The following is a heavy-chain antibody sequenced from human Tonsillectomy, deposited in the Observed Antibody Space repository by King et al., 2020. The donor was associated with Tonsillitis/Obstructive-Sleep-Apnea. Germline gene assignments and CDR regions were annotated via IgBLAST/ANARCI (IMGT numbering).Heavy chain of an antibody. CDR1: GGSISSYY. J-gene: IGHJ4*02. V-gene: IGHV4-59*01. Sequence: VQLQESGPGLVKPSETLSLTCTVSGGSISSYYWSWIRQPPGKGLEWIGYIYYSGSTNYNPSLKSRVTISVDTSKNQFSLKLSSVTAADTAVYYCARAMPTVVTAFDYWGQGTLVTVSS. CDR3: ARAMPTVVTAFDY. D-gene: IGHD4-23*01. CDR2: IYYSGST.